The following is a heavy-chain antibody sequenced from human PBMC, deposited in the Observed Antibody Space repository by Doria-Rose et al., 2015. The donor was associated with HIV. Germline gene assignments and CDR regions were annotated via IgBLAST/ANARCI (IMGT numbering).Heavy chain of an antibody. V-gene: IGHV4-39*07. D-gene: IGHD1-1*01. J-gene: IGHJ6*03. Sequence: QLQESGPGQVKPSETLSLTCTISGGSITSSSYYWGWIRQPPGKGLEWIGSMYYSGSTYYNPSLKSRVTISVDTAKNQFSLKLSSVTAADTAVYYCARGTDDYYYYYMDVWGKGNTVT. CDR1: GGSITSSSYY. CDR3: ARGTDDYYYYYMDV. CDR2: MYYSGST.